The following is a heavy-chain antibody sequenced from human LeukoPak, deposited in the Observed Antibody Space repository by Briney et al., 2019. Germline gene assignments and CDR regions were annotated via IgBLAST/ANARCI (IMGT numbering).Heavy chain of an antibody. J-gene: IGHJ4*02. CDR2: IRSSGSTI. Sequence: PGGSLRLSCAASGFTFSDYYMSWIRQAPGKGLEWVSYIRSSGSTIYYADSVKGRFTISRDNAKNSLYLQMNSLRAEDTAVYYCASHWGYYYDSSGYHFDYWGQGTLVTVSS. CDR3: ASHWGYYYDSSGYHFDY. D-gene: IGHD3-22*01. CDR1: GFTFSDYY. V-gene: IGHV3-11*01.